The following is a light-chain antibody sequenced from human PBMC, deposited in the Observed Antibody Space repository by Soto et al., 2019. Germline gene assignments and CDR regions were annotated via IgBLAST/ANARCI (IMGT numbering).Light chain of an antibody. V-gene: IGKV3-15*01. CDR2: GAS. Sequence: EIVMTQSPATLSVSQGERATLSCRASQSVSSNLAWYQQKPGQAPRLLIYGASTRATGIPGRFSGSGSGTEFTLTISSLQSEDFAVYYCQQYNNWPETFGQGTKVELK. J-gene: IGKJ1*01. CDR3: QQYNNWPET. CDR1: QSVSSN.